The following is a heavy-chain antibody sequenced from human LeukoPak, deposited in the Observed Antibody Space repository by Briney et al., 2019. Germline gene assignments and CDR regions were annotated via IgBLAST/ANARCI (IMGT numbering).Heavy chain of an antibody. J-gene: IGHJ4*02. CDR1: GDSISSSSSY. CDR3: ASLPPIDYSENYFDY. V-gene: IGHV4-39*01. D-gene: IGHD4/OR15-4a*01. CDR2: IYYSGST. Sequence: PSETLSLTCTVSGDSISSSSSYWGWIRQPPGKGLEWIGSIYYSGSTYYNTSLKSRVTISVDTSNNQFSLKLNSVTAADTAVYYCASLPPIDYSENYFDYWGQGTLVTVSS.